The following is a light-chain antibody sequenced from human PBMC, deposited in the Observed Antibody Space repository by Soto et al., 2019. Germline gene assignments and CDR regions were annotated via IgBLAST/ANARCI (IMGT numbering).Light chain of an antibody. CDR3: MQSLQTPLT. CDR2: LGS. J-gene: IGKJ3*01. V-gene: IGKV2-28*01. Sequence: DIVMTQSPLSLPVTPGEPASISCRSSQSLLYSNGYNYLDWYLQKPGQSPQLLIYLGSNRASGVPDRFSGSGSATDFTLTISSVEPEDVGVYYCMQSLQTPLTFGPGTKVDVK. CDR1: QSLLYSNGYNY.